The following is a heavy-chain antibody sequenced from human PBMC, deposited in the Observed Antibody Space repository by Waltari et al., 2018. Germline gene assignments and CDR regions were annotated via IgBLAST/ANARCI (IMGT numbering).Heavy chain of an antibody. J-gene: IGHJ4*02. CDR1: GYSFTSYW. V-gene: IGHV5-51*01. CDR2: IYPGDSDT. Sequence: EVQLVQSGAEVKKPGESLKISCKGSGYSFTSYWIGWVRQIPGKGLDWMGIIYPGDSDTRYSPSFQGQVTIAADKSMSTAYLHWSRLQASDTAMYYCATRRCSGGSCYAYDYWGQGTLVTVSS. D-gene: IGHD2-15*01. CDR3: ATRRCSGGSCYAYDY.